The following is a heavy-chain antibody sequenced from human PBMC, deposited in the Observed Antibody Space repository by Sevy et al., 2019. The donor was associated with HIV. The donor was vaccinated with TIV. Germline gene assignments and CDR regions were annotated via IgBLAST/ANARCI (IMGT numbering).Heavy chain of an antibody. Sequence: ASVKVSCKASGGTFSSYAISWVRQAPGQGLEWMGGIIPIFGTANYAQKFQGRVTITADESTSTAYMELSSLRSEDTAVYYCARDREGYCSSTSCYTLDYXGXGTLVTVSS. J-gene: IGHJ4*02. D-gene: IGHD2-2*02. CDR2: IIPIFGTA. CDR3: ARDREGYCSSTSCYTLDY. V-gene: IGHV1-69*13. CDR1: GGTFSSYA.